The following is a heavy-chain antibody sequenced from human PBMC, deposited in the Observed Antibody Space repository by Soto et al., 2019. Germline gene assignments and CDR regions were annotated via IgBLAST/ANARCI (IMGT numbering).Heavy chain of an antibody. J-gene: IGHJ4*02. Sequence: GGSLRLSCAASGFTFSSYAMSWVRQAPGKGLEWVSAISGSGGSTYYADSVKGRFTISRDNSKNTLYLQMNSLRAEDTAVYYCAKDRNDCIWGSYPADYWGQGTLVTVSS. V-gene: IGHV3-23*01. CDR3: AKDRNDCIWGSYPADY. CDR1: GFTFSSYA. CDR2: ISGSGGST. D-gene: IGHD3-16*02.